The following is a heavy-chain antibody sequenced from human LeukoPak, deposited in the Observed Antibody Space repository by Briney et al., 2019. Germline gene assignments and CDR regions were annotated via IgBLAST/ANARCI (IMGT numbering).Heavy chain of an antibody. J-gene: IGHJ4*02. V-gene: IGHV3-23*01. CDR2: IICSGRNT. Sequence: GGSLSLSCAVSGFTFSSHSRSWVRQLPGKGREWVCSIICSGRNTYYADSVQSRFTISRDKSKNTLYLQMNSLRAEDTTVYYCAKDAGRSGRYDPCRNCFDYWGQGTLVTVSS. D-gene: IGHD6-19*01. CDR1: GFTFSSHS. CDR3: AKDAGRSGRYDPCRNCFDY.